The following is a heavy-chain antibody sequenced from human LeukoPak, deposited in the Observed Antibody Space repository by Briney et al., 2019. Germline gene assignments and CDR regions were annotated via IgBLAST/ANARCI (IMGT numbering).Heavy chain of an antibody. D-gene: IGHD6-13*01. CDR3: AKGIAAAGLYYYYGMDV. CDR2: ISGSGGST. Sequence: GGSLRLSCAASGFTFSSYAMSWIRQAPGKGLEWVSAISGSGGSTYYADSVKGRFTISRDNSKNTLYLQMNSLRAEDTAVYYCAKGIAAAGLYYYYGMDVWGQGTTVTVSS. V-gene: IGHV3-23*01. CDR1: GFTFSSYA. J-gene: IGHJ6*02.